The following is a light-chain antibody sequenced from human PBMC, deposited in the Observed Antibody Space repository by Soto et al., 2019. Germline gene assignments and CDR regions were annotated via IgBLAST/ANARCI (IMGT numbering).Light chain of an antibody. Sequence: QSVLTQPPSVSAAPGQKVSISCSGSTSNIAKNHVSWYQRLPGTAPKLLFYDNDKRPSGIPDRFSASKSATSSTLDITGLQTVDEADYLCGAWDDSLSFYVFGTGTKVTVL. V-gene: IGLV1-51*01. CDR1: TSNIAKNH. CDR3: GAWDDSLSFYV. J-gene: IGLJ1*01. CDR2: DND.